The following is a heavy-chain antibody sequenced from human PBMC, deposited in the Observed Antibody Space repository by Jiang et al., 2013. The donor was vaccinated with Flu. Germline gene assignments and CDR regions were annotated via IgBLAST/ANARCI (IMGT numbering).Heavy chain of an antibody. V-gene: IGHV2-5*02. D-gene: IGHD3-3*01. CDR1: GFSLTTSGVG. Sequence: KPTQTLTLTCTCSGFSLTTSGVGVGWIRQPPGKTLESVALIYWDDDKRYSPSLQNRVSVARDTSKNQVVLTLSNLVPSDTGTYYCAHGRTGLLSGYSPNDAFDIWGPGTMVIV. J-gene: IGHJ3*02. CDR2: IYWDDDK. CDR3: AHGRTGLLSGYSPNDAFDI.